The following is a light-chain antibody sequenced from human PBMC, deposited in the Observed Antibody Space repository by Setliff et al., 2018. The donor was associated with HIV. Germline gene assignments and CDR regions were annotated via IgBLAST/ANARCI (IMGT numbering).Light chain of an antibody. CDR3: CSYAGSSTYV. Sequence: QSALTQPASVSGSPGQSITISCTGTSGDIGTYNLVSWYQQHPGKAPKLMIYDVTKRPSGVSNRFSGSKSGNTASLTISVLQAEDEADYYCCSYAGSSTYVFGTGTKVTVL. CDR1: SGDIGTYNL. CDR2: DVT. J-gene: IGLJ1*01. V-gene: IGLV2-23*02.